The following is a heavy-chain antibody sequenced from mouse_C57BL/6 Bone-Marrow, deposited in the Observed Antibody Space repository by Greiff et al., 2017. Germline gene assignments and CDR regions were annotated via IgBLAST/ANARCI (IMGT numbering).Heavy chain of an antibody. Sequence: QVQLQQSGAELVKPGASVKLSCKASGYTFTSYWMPWVKQRPGQGLEWIGEIDPSDSDTNYNQKFKGKATVTADTSSRTAYMQLSSLTSEDSAVYYCARWWDEAYWGQGTLVTVSA. J-gene: IGHJ3*01. CDR3: ARWWDEAY. CDR1: GYTFTSYW. CDR2: IDPSDSDT. D-gene: IGHD1-1*02. V-gene: IGHV1-50*01.